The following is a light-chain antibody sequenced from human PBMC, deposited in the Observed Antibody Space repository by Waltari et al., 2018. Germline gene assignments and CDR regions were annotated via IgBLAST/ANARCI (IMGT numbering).Light chain of an antibody. CDR2: DVS. CDR1: KSDVGFYNY. CDR3: KSYTGTGSWV. J-gene: IGLJ3*02. Sequence: QSALTQPASVSGSPGQSITISCTGTKSDVGFYNYVSWYQQHPGKAPKVIIYDVSQRPSGISNRFSGSKSGTTASLTISGLQADDEADYYCKSYTGTGSWVFGGGTKLTVL. V-gene: IGLV2-14*03.